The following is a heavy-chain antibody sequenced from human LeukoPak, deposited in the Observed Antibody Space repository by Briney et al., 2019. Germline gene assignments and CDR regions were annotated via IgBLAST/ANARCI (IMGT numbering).Heavy chain of an antibody. CDR3: ARGAGYCSGGSCYKNWFDP. D-gene: IGHD2-15*01. CDR2: ISAYNGNT. Sequence: ASAKVSCKASGYTFTSYGISWVRQAPGQGREGMGWISAYNGNTNYAQKLQGRVTMTTDTSTSTAYMELRSLRSDDTAVYYCARGAGYCSGGSCYKNWFDPWGQGTLVTVSS. J-gene: IGHJ5*02. CDR1: GYTFTSYG. V-gene: IGHV1-18*01.